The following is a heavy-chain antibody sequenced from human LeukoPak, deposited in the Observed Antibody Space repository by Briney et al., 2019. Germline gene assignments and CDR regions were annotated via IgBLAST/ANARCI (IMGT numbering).Heavy chain of an antibody. D-gene: IGHD3-16*02. J-gene: IGHJ4*02. V-gene: IGHV3-33*01. CDR1: GFTFSSYG. CDR3: ARDRAVRYFDY. CDR2: IWYDGSNK. Sequence: GGSLRLSCAASGFTFSSYGMHWVRQAPGKGLEWVAVIWYDGSNKYYADSVKGRFTISRDNSKNTLYLQMNSLRAEDTAVYYCARDRAVRYFDYWGQGTLVTVSS.